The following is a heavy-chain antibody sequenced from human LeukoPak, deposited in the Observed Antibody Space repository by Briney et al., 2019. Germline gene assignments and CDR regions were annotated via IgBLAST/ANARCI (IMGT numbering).Heavy chain of an antibody. V-gene: IGHV1-46*01. CDR1: GYTFTSYY. Sequence: ASVKVSCKASGYTFTSYYMHWVRQAPGQGLEWMGIINPSGGSTSYAQKFQGRVTMTRDTSTSTVYMELSSLRSEDTAVYYCARVLEYYDSSGYRYGMDVWGQGTTVTVSS. D-gene: IGHD3-22*01. CDR2: INPSGGST. CDR3: ARVLEYYDSSGYRYGMDV. J-gene: IGHJ6*02.